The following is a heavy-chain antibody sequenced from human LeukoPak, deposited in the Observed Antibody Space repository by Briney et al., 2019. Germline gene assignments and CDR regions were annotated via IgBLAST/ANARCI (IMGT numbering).Heavy chain of an antibody. D-gene: IGHD3-10*01. V-gene: IGHV3-7*01. CDR1: GFTFSSYW. Sequence: PGGSLRLSCAASGFTFSSYWMSWVRRAPGKGLEWVANIKQDGSEKYYVDSVKGRFTISRDNAKNSLYLQMNSLRAEDTAVYYCASEGWFGERDAFDIWGQGTMVTVSS. CDR3: ASEGWFGERDAFDI. CDR2: IKQDGSEK. J-gene: IGHJ3*02.